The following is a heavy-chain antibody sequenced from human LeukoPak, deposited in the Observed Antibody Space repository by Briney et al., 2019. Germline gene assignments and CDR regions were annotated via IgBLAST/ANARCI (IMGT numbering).Heavy chain of an antibody. V-gene: IGHV1-8*03. CDR1: GYIFTTYD. Sequence: ASVKVSCKASGYIFTTYDIGRVRQATGQGLEWMGWLNPNSGNAGYAQKFQGRDTISRNTSISTAYMELSSLRSDDTAIYYCARRKFLGWFDPWGQGTLVTVSS. CDR2: LNPNSGNA. CDR3: ARRKFLGWFDP. J-gene: IGHJ5*02. D-gene: IGHD7-27*01.